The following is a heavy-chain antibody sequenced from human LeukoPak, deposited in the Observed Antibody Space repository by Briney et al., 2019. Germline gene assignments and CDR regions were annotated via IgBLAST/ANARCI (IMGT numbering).Heavy chain of an antibody. CDR1: GGSISTYY. J-gene: IGHJ5*02. D-gene: IGHD3-16*01. V-gene: IGHV4-59*01. CDR2: IYYSGST. CDR3: ARAFLGGWFDP. Sequence: TSETLSLTCTVSGGSISTYYWSWIRQPPGKGLEWIGYIYYSGSTNYNPSLKSRVSISVDTSKNQFSLKLSSVTAADTAVYYCARAFLGGWFDPWGQGTLVTVSS.